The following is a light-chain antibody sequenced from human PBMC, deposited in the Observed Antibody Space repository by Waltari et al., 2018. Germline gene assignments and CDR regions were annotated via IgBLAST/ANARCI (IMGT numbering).Light chain of an antibody. CDR2: PTS. CDR1: QGVGKY. Sequence: EIVLTQSPGTLSLSPGERATLSCRASQGVGKYLAWYQQRPGQAPRRLLYPTSLRATGLPDRLSGGGDGTDFSLTISRLEPEDFAVYYCQKYDFLPATFGQGTTVEIK. V-gene: IGKV3-20*01. CDR3: QKYDFLPAT. J-gene: IGKJ1*01.